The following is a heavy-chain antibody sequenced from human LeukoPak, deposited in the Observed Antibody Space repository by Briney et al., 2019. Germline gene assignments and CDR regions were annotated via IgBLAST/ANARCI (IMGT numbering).Heavy chain of an antibody. CDR3: AKDRGRDGYNFFDY. J-gene: IGHJ4*02. D-gene: IGHD5-24*01. V-gene: IGHV1-2*02. CDR1: GYTFTGYY. Sequence: ASVKASCKASGYTFTGYYMHWMRQAPGQGLEWMGWINPNSGGTNYAQEFQGRVTMTRDTSISTAYMELSRLRSDDTAIYYCAKDRGRDGYNFFDYWGQGTLVTVSS. CDR2: INPNSGGT.